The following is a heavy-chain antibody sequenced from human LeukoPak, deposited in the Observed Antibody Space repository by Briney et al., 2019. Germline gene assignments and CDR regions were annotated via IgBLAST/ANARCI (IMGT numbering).Heavy chain of an antibody. CDR1: GFTFSSYA. CDR3: AKVDPQYGSGSYYPGAFDY. D-gene: IGHD3-10*01. V-gene: IGHV3-23*01. CDR2: ISGSGGST. J-gene: IGHJ4*02. Sequence: GGSLRLSCAASGFTFSSYAMSWVRQAPGKGLEWVSAISGSGGSTYYADSVKGRFTNSRDNSKNTLYLQMNSLRAEDTAVYYCAKVDPQYGSGSYYPGAFDYWGQGTLVTVSS.